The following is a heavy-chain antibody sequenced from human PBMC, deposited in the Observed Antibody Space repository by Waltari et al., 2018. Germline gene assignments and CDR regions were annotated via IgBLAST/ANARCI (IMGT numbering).Heavy chain of an antibody. D-gene: IGHD3-22*01. V-gene: IGHV4-38-2*02. CDR1: GYSISSGYY. J-gene: IGHJ3*02. Sequence: QVQLQESGPGLVKPSETLSLTCTVSGYSISSGYYWGWIRQPPGKGLEWIGSIYHSGSTYYNPSLKSRVTISVDTSKNQFSLKLSSVTAADTAVYYCARVRRSYYYDSSGYPSAFDIWGQGTMVTVSS. CDR2: IYHSGST. CDR3: ARVRRSYYYDSSGYPSAFDI.